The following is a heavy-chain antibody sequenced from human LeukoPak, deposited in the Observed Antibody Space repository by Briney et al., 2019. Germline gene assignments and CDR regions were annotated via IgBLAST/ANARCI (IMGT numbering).Heavy chain of an antibody. V-gene: IGHV3-23*01. CDR2: IGGSGDKT. CDR3: AKSIVGCSGGSCYGLPYGMDV. Sequence: GGSLRLSCAASGFTFNRNAISWVRQAPGKGLEWVSTIGGSGDKTFYADSVKGRFTISRDNSKNTLYLQMNSLRAEDTAVYYCAKSIVGCSGGSCYGLPYGMDVWGQGTTVTVSS. CDR1: GFTFNRNA. D-gene: IGHD2-15*01. J-gene: IGHJ6*02.